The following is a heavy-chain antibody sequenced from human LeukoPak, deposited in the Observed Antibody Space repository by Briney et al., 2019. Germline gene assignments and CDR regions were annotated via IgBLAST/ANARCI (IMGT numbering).Heavy chain of an antibody. CDR1: GFTFSDYY. V-gene: IGHV3-11*01. Sequence: GGSLRLSCAASGFTFSDYYMSWIRQAPGKGLEWFSYISSSGGSIYYAGSVKGRFTISRDNSNNTLYLQMNSLRAEDTAIYYCARVVPRRYYDQPSNKFDPWGQGTLVTVSS. CDR3: ARVVPRRYYDQPSNKFDP. CDR2: ISSSGGSI. J-gene: IGHJ5*02. D-gene: IGHD3-22*01.